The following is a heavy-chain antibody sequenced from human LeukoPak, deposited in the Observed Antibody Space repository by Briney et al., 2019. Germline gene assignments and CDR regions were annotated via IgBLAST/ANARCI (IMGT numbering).Heavy chain of an antibody. CDR3: ARGMPRGCGYCSGGSCPTPPYYFDY. CDR2: INHSGST. Sequence: SETLSLTCAVYGGSFSGYYWSSIRQPPGKGLGWSGEINHSGSTNYTPSLKSRVTIAVDTSKSRFSLKLSSVTAADSAVYYCARGMPRGCGYCSGGSCPTPPYYFDYWGQGTLVTVSS. CDR1: GGSFSGYY. V-gene: IGHV4-34*01. D-gene: IGHD2-15*01. J-gene: IGHJ4*02.